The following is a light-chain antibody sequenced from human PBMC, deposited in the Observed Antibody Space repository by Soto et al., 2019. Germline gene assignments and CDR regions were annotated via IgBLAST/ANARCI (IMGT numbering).Light chain of an antibody. CDR1: QSINTY. J-gene: IGKJ5*01. Sequence: DIQMTQSPSFLSASVGDRVTISCRASQSINTYLNWYQHKPGQAPKLLIYGTSDLQSGIPSRFSGGGSGTDFTLTISSLQPEDFATYYCQQSFSTLPITFGQGTRLEFK. CDR3: QQSFSTLPIT. V-gene: IGKV1-39*01. CDR2: GTS.